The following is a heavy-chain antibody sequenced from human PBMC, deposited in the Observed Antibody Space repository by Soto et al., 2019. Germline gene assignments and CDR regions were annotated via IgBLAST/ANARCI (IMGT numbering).Heavy chain of an antibody. V-gene: IGHV3-23*01. CDR2: IKYGGNRK. D-gene: IGHD3-22*01. Sequence: GGSLRLSCAASGFTFSSYAMTWVRQAPGKGLEWVSVIKYGGNRKYYADSVKGRFTISRDNSKNTLYLQMNSLRAEDTAVYYCARDYYDSSGYIDYWGQGTLVTVSS. CDR1: GFTFSSYA. J-gene: IGHJ4*02. CDR3: ARDYYDSSGYIDY.